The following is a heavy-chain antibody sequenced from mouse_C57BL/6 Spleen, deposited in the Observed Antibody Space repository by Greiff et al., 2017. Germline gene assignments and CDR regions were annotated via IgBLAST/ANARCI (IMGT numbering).Heavy chain of an antibody. Sequence: VQLQQPGAELVRPGTSVKLSCKASGYTFTSYWMHWVKQRPGQGLEWIGVIDPSDSYTNYNQKFKGKATLTVDTSSSTAYMQLSSLTSEDSAVYYCARYSWDFDYWGQGTTLTVSS. CDR3: ARYSWDFDY. CDR1: GYTFTSYW. CDR2: IDPSDSYT. V-gene: IGHV1-59*01. D-gene: IGHD4-1*01. J-gene: IGHJ2*01.